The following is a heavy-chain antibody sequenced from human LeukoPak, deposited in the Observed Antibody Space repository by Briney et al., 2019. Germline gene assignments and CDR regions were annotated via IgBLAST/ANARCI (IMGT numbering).Heavy chain of an antibody. Sequence: ASVKVSCKASGYTFTSYDINWVRQATGQGLEWMGWMNPNSGYTGYAQKFQGRVTMTRNTSISTAYMELSSLRSEDTAVYYCARAGGYCGRISCPYYFDYWGQGSLVAVSS. CDR1: GYTFTSYD. CDR2: MNPNSGYT. J-gene: IGHJ4*02. V-gene: IGHV1-8*01. CDR3: ARAGGYCGRISCPYYFDY. D-gene: IGHD2-15*01.